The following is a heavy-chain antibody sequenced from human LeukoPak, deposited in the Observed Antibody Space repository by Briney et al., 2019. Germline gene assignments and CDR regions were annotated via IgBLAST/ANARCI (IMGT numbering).Heavy chain of an antibody. V-gene: IGHV3-21*06. Sequence: GGSLRLSCAASGFTFSNFNMNWVRQAPGKGLEWVSSISSSSSSIYYTDSVKGRFTISRDNAKNSLYLQMNSLRAEDTAVYYCARGGPYYYGSRSYYYHWGQGTLVTVSS. CDR3: ARGGPYYYGSRSYYYH. J-gene: IGHJ5*02. CDR2: ISSSSSSI. CDR1: GFTFSNFN. D-gene: IGHD3-10*01.